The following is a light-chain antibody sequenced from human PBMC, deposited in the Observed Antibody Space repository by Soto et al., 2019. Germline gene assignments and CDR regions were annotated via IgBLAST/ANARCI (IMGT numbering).Light chain of an antibody. CDR2: GAS. Sequence: EIVLRQSPGTLFLSPGETATLSCRASQSISSSSLAWYQQKPGQAPRLLIYGASSRATGIPDRFSGSGSGTDFTLSISRLEPEDLAVYYCHHYGSSPRTFGQGTNVKI. CDR3: HHYGSSPRT. CDR1: QSISSSS. V-gene: IGKV3-20*01. J-gene: IGKJ1*01.